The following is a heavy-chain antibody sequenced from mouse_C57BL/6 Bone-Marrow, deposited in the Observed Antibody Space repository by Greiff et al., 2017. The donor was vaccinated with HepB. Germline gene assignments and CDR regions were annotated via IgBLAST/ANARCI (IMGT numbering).Heavy chain of an antibody. Sequence: QVHVKQSGAELVRPGASVKLSCKASGYTFTDYYINWVKQRPGQGLEWIARIYPGSGNTYYNEKFKGKATLTAEKSSSTAYMQLSSLTSEDSAVYFCARGLRPSMDYWGQGTSVTVSS. V-gene: IGHV1-76*01. CDR2: IYPGSGNT. D-gene: IGHD3-2*02. CDR1: GYTFTDYY. J-gene: IGHJ4*01. CDR3: ARGLRPSMDY.